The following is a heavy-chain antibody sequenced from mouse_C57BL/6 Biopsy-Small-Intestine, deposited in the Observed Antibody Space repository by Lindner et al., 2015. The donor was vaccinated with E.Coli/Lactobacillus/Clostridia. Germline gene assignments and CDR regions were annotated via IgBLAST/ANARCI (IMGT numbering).Heavy chain of an antibody. D-gene: IGHD2-5*01. V-gene: IGHV1-82*01. CDR3: IRGYYSNWYFDV. Sequence: VQLQESGPELVKPGASVKISCKASGYAFNTSWMNWVKQRPGKGLEWIGRMYPGDGDINSNGKFKGKATLTADKSSSTAYMHLSSLTSEDSAVCFCIRGYYSNWYFDVWGTGTTVTVSS. CDR1: GYAFNTSW. J-gene: IGHJ1*03. CDR2: MYPGDGDI.